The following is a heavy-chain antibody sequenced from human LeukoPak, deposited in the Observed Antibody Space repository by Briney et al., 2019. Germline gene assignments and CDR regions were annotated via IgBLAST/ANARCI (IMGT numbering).Heavy chain of an antibody. CDR1: GDSINDHY. Sequence: KPSETLSLTCTVSGDSINDHYWSWIRQPPGEGLEWIAYIYSSVSTNYNPSLKSRVTISIDTSKSQFSLKLTSVTAADAGVYYCARQTCSGGSCYRVDQLYYMDVWGKGTTVTVSS. D-gene: IGHD2-15*01. J-gene: IGHJ6*03. CDR2: IYSSVST. CDR3: ARQTCSGGSCYRVDQLYYMDV. V-gene: IGHV4-4*09.